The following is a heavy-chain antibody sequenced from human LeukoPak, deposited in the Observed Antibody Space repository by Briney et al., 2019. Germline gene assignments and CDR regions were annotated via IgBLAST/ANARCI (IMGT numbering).Heavy chain of an antibody. Sequence: GGSLRLSCAASGFTFSSYAIHWVRQAPGKGLEWVAVIWYDGSNKYYADSVKGRFTTSRDNSKNTLYLQMNSLRAEDTAVYYCARTGYSSGWYATDPPLDYWGQGTLVTVSS. D-gene: IGHD6-19*01. J-gene: IGHJ4*02. CDR3: ARTGYSSGWYATDPPLDY. V-gene: IGHV3-33*08. CDR1: GFTFSSYA. CDR2: IWYDGSNK.